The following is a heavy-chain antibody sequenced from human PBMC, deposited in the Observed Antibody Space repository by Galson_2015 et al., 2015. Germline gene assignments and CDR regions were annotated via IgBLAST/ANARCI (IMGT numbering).Heavy chain of an antibody. J-gene: IGHJ4*02. CDR1: GFNFHGYW. CDR2: IKEDGIEK. CDR3: ARDGSGPVEFDS. V-gene: IGHV3-7*01. Sequence: LRLSCAASGFNFHGYWMSWVRQAPGKGLEWVANIKEDGIEKDYVDSLKGRFTISRDNAKNSLYLHMNSLRAEDTAVYYCARDGSGPVEFDSWGQGTLVTVSS. D-gene: IGHD1-1*01.